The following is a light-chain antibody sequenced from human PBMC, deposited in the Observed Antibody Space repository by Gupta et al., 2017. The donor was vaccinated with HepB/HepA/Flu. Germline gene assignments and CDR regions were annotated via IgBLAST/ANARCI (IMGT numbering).Light chain of an antibody. CDR1: SSDVGGYNY. J-gene: IGLJ2*01. Sequence: QSALTQPAYVSGSPGQSITIYCPGTSSDVGGYNYVYWYQQHPGKAPKLMIYDVSNRPSGVSNRFSGSKSGNTASLTISGLQAEDEADYYCSSYTSSSTRVVFGGGTKLTVL. V-gene: IGLV2-14*01. CDR3: SSYTSSSTRVV. CDR2: DVS.